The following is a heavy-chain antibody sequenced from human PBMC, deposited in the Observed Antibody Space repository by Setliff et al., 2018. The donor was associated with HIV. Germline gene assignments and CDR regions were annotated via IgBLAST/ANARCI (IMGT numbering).Heavy chain of an antibody. V-gene: IGHV4-34*01. J-gene: IGHJ4*02. CDR2: INHSGST. CDR3: ARDPSSSGWSEGLYYFDS. D-gene: IGHD6-19*01. CDR1: GGSLRDHY. Sequence: SETLSLTCAVYGGSLRDHYWSWTRQPPGKGLEWIGEINHSGSTNYNPSLRSRVSISVDTSKNQFSLRLSSVTAADTSVYYCARDPSSSGWSEGLYYFDSWGQGMLVTVSS.